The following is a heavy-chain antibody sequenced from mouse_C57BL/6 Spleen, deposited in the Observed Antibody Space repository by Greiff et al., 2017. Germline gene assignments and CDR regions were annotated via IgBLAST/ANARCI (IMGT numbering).Heavy chain of an antibody. CDR3: ARAPYYSNYEGYFDV. Sequence: DVHLVESEGGLVQPGSSMKLSCTASGFTFSDYYMAWVRQVPEKGLEWVANINYDGSSTYYLDSLKSRFIISRDNAKNILYLQMSSLKSEDTATYYCARAPYYSNYEGYFDVWGTGTTVTVSS. D-gene: IGHD2-5*01. J-gene: IGHJ1*03. CDR1: GFTFSDYY. CDR2: INYDGSST. V-gene: IGHV5-16*01.